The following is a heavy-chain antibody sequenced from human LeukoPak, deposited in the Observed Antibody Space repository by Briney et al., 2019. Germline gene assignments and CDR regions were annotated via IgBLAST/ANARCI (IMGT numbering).Heavy chain of an antibody. CDR3: ARGYDFWSGYYM. Sequence: GASVKVSCKASGGTFSSYAISWVRQAPGQGLEWMGGIIPIFGTANYARKFQGRVTITADESTSTAYMELSSLRSEDTAVYYCARGYDFWSGYYMWGQGTLVTVSS. V-gene: IGHV1-69*13. J-gene: IGHJ4*02. CDR2: IIPIFGTA. D-gene: IGHD3-3*01. CDR1: GGTFSSYA.